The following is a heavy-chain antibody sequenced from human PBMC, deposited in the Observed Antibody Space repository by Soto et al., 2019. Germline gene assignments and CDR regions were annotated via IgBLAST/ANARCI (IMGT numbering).Heavy chain of an antibody. V-gene: IGHV4-4*07. CDR2: VYARGAT. D-gene: IGHD4-17*01. Sequence: TSETLSLTCSVSGASTTSHYWSWIRQSAGEGLQWIGRVYARGATNYNPSLKSRGTISGDTSKNQFSLKLTSVTAADTAVYYCGPSSGDDFFYYCMDVWGHGTTVTVSS. CDR1: GASTTSHY. J-gene: IGHJ6*02. CDR3: GPSSGDDFFYYCMDV.